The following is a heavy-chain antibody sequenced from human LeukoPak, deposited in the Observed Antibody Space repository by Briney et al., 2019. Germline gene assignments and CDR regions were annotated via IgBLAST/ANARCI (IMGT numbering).Heavy chain of an antibody. V-gene: IGHV3-74*01. Sequence: PGGSLRLSCAASGFTFGNYWMHWVRQAPGKGLVWVSRIKGDGSHTIYADSVKGRFTISRDNAKNTLYLQMKSLRAEDTAVYYCVRDWDHFDFDSWGLGTLVTVSS. CDR2: IKGDGSHT. J-gene: IGHJ5*01. CDR3: VRDWDHFDFDS. CDR1: GFTFGNYW. D-gene: IGHD3-9*01.